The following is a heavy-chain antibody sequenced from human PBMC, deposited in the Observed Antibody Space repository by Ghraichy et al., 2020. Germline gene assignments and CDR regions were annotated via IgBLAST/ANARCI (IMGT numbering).Heavy chain of an antibody. CDR2: IYTSGST. D-gene: IGHD1-26*01. J-gene: IGHJ6*02. Sequence: SETLSLTCTVSGGSISSYYWSWIRQPAGKGLEWIGRIYTSGSTNYNPSLKSRVTMSVDTSKNQFSLKLSSVTAADTAVYYCARDSIVPRYYYYGMDVWGQGTTVTVSS. V-gene: IGHV4-4*07. CDR3: ARDSIVPRYYYYGMDV. CDR1: GGSISSYY.